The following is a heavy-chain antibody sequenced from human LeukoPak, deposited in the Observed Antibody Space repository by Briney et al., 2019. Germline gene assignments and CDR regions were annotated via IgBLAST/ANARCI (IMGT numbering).Heavy chain of an antibody. CDR1: GGSISSSNYY. V-gene: IGHV4-39*07. D-gene: IGHD2-21*02. CDR2: IHYSGIT. CDR3: ARNLLSVVVTDDAFDI. J-gene: IGHJ3*02. Sequence: SETLSLTCTVSGGSISSSNYYWGWIRQPPGKGLEWIGTIHYSGITYYNPSLRSRVTISADTSKNQFSLRLTSVTAADTAVYYCARNLLSVVVTDDAFDIWGQGTMVAVSS.